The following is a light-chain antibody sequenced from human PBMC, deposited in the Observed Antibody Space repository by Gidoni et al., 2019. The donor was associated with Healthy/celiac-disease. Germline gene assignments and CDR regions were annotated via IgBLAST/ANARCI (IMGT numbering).Light chain of an antibody. CDR2: YAS. Sequence: EIVLTQSPATLSLSPGERATLSCRASQSVRSYLAWYQQKPGQAPRLLIYYASNRATGIPARFSGSGSGTDFTLTISSLEPEDFAVYYCQQRSNWPPLTFGGGTKVEIK. J-gene: IGKJ4*01. CDR3: QQRSNWPPLT. V-gene: IGKV3-11*01. CDR1: QSVRSY.